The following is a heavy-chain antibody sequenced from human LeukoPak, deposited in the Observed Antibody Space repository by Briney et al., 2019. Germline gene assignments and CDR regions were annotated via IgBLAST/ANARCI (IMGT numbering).Heavy chain of an antibody. CDR1: GFTLSSYC. CDR2: ISSSSSYI. J-gene: IGHJ4*02. D-gene: IGHD1-20*01. CDR3: ERADKWNQFPYFAY. V-gene: IGHV3-21*04. Sequence: PGGSLGLSCAASGFTLSSYCMNWVRQAPGKGLEWVSSISSSSSYIYYADSVKGRFTISRDNPKNSLYLQMNSLTAEDTAVYYCERADKWNQFPYFAYWREGTLVTVP.